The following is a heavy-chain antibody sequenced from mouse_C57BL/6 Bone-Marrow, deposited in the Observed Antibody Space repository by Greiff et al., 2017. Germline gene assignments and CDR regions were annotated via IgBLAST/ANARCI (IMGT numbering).Heavy chain of an antibody. J-gene: IGHJ4*01. CDR2: IYPGSGST. Sequence: QVQLQQPGAELVKPGASVKMSCKASGYTFTSYWITWVKQRPGQGLEWIGVIYPGSGSTNYNEKFKSKATLTVDTSSSTAYMQLSSLTSEYSAVYYCARPNYYDYWYYAMDYWGQGTSVTVSS. V-gene: IGHV1-55*01. CDR1: GYTFTSYW. D-gene: IGHD2-4*01. CDR3: ARPNYYDYWYYAMDY.